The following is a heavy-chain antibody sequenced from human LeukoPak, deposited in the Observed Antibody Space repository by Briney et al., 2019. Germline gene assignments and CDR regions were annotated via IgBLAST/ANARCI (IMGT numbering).Heavy chain of an antibody. V-gene: IGHV4-31*03. CDR2: IYYSGST. Sequence: SQTLSLTCTVSGGSISSGGYYWSWIHQHPGKGLEWIGYIYYSGSTYYNPSLKSRVTISVDTSKNQFSLKLSSVTAADTAVYYCARGAHDSGGYTIDYWGQGTLVTVSS. D-gene: IGHD3-22*01. J-gene: IGHJ4*02. CDR1: GGSISSGGYY. CDR3: ARGAHDSGGYTIDY.